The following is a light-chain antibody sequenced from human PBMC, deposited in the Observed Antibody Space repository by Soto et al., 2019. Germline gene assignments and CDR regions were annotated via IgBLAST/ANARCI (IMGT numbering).Light chain of an antibody. CDR1: KSVSSSY. V-gene: IGKV3-20*01. Sequence: EIVLTQSPGTLPLSPGERATLSCRASKSVSSSYLAGYQQKPGQAPRLLIYGASSRATGIPDRFSGSGSGTDFNLTISRLEPEDFAVYYCQQYGSSPPIAFGQGTRLEIK. CDR2: GAS. J-gene: IGKJ5*01. CDR3: QQYGSSPPIA.